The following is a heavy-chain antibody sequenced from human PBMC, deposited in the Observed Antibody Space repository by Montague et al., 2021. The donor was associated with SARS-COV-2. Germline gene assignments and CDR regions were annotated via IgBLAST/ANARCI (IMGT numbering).Heavy chain of an antibody. V-gene: IGHV4-34*01. Sequence: SETLSLTCAVYGGSFGDDHWSWIRQPPGKGLEWIGNIRQSGRTNYNPSLKSRVTISVDTSKNQFSLKLTSVTAADTDLYFCARGHLSVSMIVVVFTSASYYFDYWGQGAQVTVSS. CDR2: IRQSGRT. J-gene: IGHJ4*02. CDR1: GGSFGDDH. CDR3: ARGHLSVSMIVVVFTSASYYFDY. D-gene: IGHD3-22*01.